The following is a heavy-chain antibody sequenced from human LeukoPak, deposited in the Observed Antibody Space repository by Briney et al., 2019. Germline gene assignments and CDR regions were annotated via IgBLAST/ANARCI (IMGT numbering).Heavy chain of an antibody. V-gene: IGHV3-30*03. Sequence: HPGGSLRLSCAASGFTFSSYSMNWVRQAPGKGLEWVAVISYDGSNKYYADSVKGRFTISRDNSKNTLYLQMNSLRAEDTAVYYCARGAGYNYPYYFDYWGQGTLVTVSS. CDR1: GFTFSSYS. CDR2: ISYDGSNK. D-gene: IGHD5-24*01. CDR3: ARGAGYNYPYYFDY. J-gene: IGHJ4*02.